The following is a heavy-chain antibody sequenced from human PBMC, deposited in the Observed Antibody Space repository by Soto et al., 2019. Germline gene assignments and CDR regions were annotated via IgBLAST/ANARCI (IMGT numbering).Heavy chain of an antibody. CDR2: IGTAGDT. Sequence: EVQLVESGGGLVQPGGSLRLSCAASGFTFSSYDMHWVRQATGKGLEWVSAIGTAGDTYYPGSVKGRFTISRENAKNSLSLQINSLSAGDTAVYYCASAKVVYDYGDSPFDYWGQGTLVTVSS. D-gene: IGHD4-17*01. CDR1: GFTFSSYD. CDR3: ASAKVVYDYGDSPFDY. J-gene: IGHJ4*02. V-gene: IGHV3-13*01.